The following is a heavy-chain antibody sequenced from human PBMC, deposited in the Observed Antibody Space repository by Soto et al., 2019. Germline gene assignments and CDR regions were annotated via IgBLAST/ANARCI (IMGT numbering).Heavy chain of an antibody. CDR3: ARGLAAAGIYWFDV. V-gene: IGHV1-3*04. Sequence: ASVKVSCKAPVYTSTSSWMHWVRHAPAQRLEWMGWIYTGNGNTKYSQNFQGRVTITRDTPASTAYMELNSLRSEDTAVYYCARGLAAAGIYWFDVWGQGTLVTVSS. D-gene: IGHD6-13*01. J-gene: IGHJ5*02. CDR1: VYTSTSSW. CDR2: IYTGNGNT.